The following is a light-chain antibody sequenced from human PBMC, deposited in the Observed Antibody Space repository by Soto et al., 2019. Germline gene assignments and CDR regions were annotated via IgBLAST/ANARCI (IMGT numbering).Light chain of an antibody. CDR3: RSFTSLSTLV. CDR2: EVS. V-gene: IGLV2-14*01. J-gene: IGLJ3*02. CDR1: SSDVGGYKY. Sequence: SALTQPASVSGSPGQSITISCTGTSSDVGGYKYVSWYQQHPGKAPKLIIYEVSNRPSGVSNRFSGSKSGNTASLTISELQAEDEADYYCRSFTSLSTLVFGGGTKVTVL.